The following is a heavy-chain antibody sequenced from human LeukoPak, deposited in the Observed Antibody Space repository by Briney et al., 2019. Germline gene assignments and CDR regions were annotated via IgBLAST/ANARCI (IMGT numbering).Heavy chain of an antibody. CDR2: ISGSGANS. CDR1: GFTFSNYA. D-gene: IGHD3-10*01. Sequence: GGSLRLSCAASGFTFSNYAMSWVRQAPGKGLEWVSGISGSGANSYYADSVKGRFTISRDNSKNTLYLQMNSLRAEDTAVYYCARGRYYGSGTYEWFDPWGQGTLVTVSS. J-gene: IGHJ5*02. V-gene: IGHV3-23*01. CDR3: ARGRYYGSGTYEWFDP.